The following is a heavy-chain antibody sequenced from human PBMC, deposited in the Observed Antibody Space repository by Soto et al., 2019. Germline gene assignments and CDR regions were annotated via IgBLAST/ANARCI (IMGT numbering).Heavy chain of an antibody. V-gene: IGHV1-69*08. Sequence: QVQLVQSGAEVKKPGSSVKVSCKASGGTFSSYTISWVRQAPGQGLEWMGRIIPILGIANYAQKFQGRVTITADKSTSTAYMELSSLGSENTAVYYCARDVAAAGTIGYFDYWGQGPLVTVSS. CDR1: GGTFSSYT. CDR2: IIPILGIA. CDR3: ARDVAAAGTIGYFDY. D-gene: IGHD6-13*01. J-gene: IGHJ4*02.